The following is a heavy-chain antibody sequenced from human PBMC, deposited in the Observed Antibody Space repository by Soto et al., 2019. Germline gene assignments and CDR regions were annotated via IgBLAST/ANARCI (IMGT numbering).Heavy chain of an antibody. J-gene: IGHJ4*02. CDR1: GFTFSSYA. Sequence: EVQLLESGGGLVQPGGSLRLSCAASGFTFSSYAMSWVRQAPGKGLEWVSTTSSSGGSTNYADSVKGRFTISRDNSKNTFYLQMNSLRAEDMAVYYCAKDGGYGSGGYYSDDWGQGTLVTVSS. V-gene: IGHV3-23*01. D-gene: IGHD3-10*01. CDR3: AKDGGYGSGGYYSDD. CDR2: TSSSGGST.